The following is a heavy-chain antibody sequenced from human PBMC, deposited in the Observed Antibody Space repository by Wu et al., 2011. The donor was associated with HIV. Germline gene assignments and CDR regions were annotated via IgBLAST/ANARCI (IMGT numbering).Heavy chain of an antibody. D-gene: IGHD3-3*01. J-gene: IGHJ4*02. V-gene: IGHV1-2*02. CDR2: GDT. CDR3: ARDYNFWSGYYSIWDY. Sequence: GDTNYALKFQGRVTMTRDTSINTAYMELSRLRSDDTAVYYCARDYNFWSGYYSIWDYWGQGTLVTVSS.